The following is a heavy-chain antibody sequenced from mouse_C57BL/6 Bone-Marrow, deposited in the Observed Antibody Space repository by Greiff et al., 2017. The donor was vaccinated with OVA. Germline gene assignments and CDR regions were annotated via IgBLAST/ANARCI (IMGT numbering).Heavy chain of an antibody. Sequence: VQLQQSGPELVKPGASVKFSCKASGYTFTDYYMHWVKQSTGQSLEWIGIINPNYGTTNYNPKFKGKATLTVDQSSSPAYMQLSSLTSDDSAVYYGASPLYDDDDGAYWGQGTLVTVAA. CDR2: INPNYGTT. CDR3: ASPLYDDDDGAY. V-gene: IGHV1-39*01. D-gene: IGHD2-4*01. CDR1: GYTFTDYY. J-gene: IGHJ3*01.